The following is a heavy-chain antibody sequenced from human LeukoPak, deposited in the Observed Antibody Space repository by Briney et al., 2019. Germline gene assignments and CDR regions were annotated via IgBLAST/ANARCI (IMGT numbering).Heavy chain of an antibody. CDR2: INHSGST. CDR1: GGSFSGYY. V-gene: IGHV4-34*01. CDR3: ARGPDLTTVTTIDY. Sequence: ETLSLTCAVYGGSFSGYYWSWIRQPPGKGLEWIGEINHSGSTNYNPSLKSRVTISVDTSKNQFSLKLSSVTAADTAVYYCARGPDLTTVTTIDYWGQGTLVTVSS. D-gene: IGHD4-17*01. J-gene: IGHJ4*02.